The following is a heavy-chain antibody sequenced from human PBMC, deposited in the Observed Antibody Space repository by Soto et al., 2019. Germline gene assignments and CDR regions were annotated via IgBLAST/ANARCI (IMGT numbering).Heavy chain of an antibody. D-gene: IGHD1-26*01. Sequence: AAVKLSCKASGYTFTGYYMHWVRQAPGQGLEWMGWINPNSGGTNYAQKFQGRVTMTRDTSISTAYMELSRLRSDDTAVYYCARAFPSGSLPGWFDPWGQGTLVIVSS. CDR3: ARAFPSGSLPGWFDP. J-gene: IGHJ5*02. V-gene: IGHV1-2*02. CDR1: GYTFTGYY. CDR2: INPNSGGT.